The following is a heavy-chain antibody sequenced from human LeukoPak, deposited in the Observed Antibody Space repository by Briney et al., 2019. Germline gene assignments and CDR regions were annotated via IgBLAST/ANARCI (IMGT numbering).Heavy chain of an antibody. CDR3: VTQVDLPSRRTYNSVTKGFPS. D-gene: IGHD2/OR15-2a*01. CDR1: GYRFSSYC. V-gene: IGHV5-51*01. CDR2: IYPGNIDT. J-gene: IGHJ1*01. Sequence: GEPRPSPAQGTGYRFSSYCNGWVRQMPGERLEWVGIIYPGNIDTRYNPSFKGQVTISADRSISTAYLQWSSLKASDTAMYFCVTQVDLPSRRTYNSVTKGFPSGAQGTLCTVSA.